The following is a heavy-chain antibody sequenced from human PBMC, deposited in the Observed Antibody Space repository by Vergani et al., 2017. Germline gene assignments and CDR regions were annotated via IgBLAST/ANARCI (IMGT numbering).Heavy chain of an antibody. J-gene: IGHJ5*02. CDR3: GRVADFYGLGSRLLDL. Sequence: QVQLQESGPGLVKSSETLSLTCAVSGDSITNGGFSWNWIRQPPGKGPEWIGYIFPSGNSDYNPSLKNRVSISLDKSKNQFSLKLNSVTAADTAVYYCGRVADFYGLGSRLLDLWGQGILVTVSS. V-gene: IGHV4-30-2*01. D-gene: IGHD3-10*01. CDR1: GDSITNGGFS. CDR2: IFPSGNS.